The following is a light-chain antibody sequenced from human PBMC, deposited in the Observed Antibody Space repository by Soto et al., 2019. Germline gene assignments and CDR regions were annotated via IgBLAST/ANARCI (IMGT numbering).Light chain of an antibody. CDR3: HQYNSYPRT. CDR2: DAS. Sequence: DIQMTQSPSTLSASVGDRVTITCRASQSISTRLAWYQQKPGKAPKLLIYDASSLESGVPSRFSGSGSGTEFTLTISSLQPDDFATYYCHQYNSYPRTFGQGTKVDIK. CDR1: QSISTR. J-gene: IGKJ1*01. V-gene: IGKV1-5*01.